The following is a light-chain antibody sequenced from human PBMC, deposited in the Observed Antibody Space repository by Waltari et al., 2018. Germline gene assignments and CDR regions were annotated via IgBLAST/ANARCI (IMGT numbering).Light chain of an antibody. J-gene: IGKJ1*01. Sequence: EIVLTQSPGTLSLSPGARATLSCRASQSVSGSYLAWYQQKPGQAPRLLIYGASSRATGIPDRFSGSGSGTDFTLTISRLEPEDFVVYYCQQYSSSSRTFGQGTKVEIK. CDR2: GAS. V-gene: IGKV3-20*01. CDR1: QSVSGSY. CDR3: QQYSSSSRT.